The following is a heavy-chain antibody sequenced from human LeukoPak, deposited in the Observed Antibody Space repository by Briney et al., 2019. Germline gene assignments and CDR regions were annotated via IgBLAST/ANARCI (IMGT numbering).Heavy chain of an antibody. CDR3: AGDHGDYDGRGRAFDI. V-gene: IGHV4-34*01. CDR2: INHSGST. D-gene: IGHD4-23*01. J-gene: IGHJ3*02. Sequence: PSETLSLICAVYGGSFSGYYWSWFRQPPGKGLEWIGEINHSGSTNYNPSLKSRVTISVDTSKNQFSLKLSSVTAADTAVYYCAGDHGDYDGRGRAFDIWGQGTMVTVSS. CDR1: GGSFSGYY.